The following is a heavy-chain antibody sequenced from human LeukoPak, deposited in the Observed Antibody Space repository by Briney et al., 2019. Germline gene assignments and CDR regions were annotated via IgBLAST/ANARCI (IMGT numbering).Heavy chain of an antibody. CDR3: ARNEALGIYGSVYYFDY. Sequence: GESLKISCKGSGYSFTSYWIGWVRQMPGKGLEWMGIIYPGDSDTRYSPSFQGQVTISADKSISTAYLQWSSLKASDTAMYYCARNEALGIYGSVYYFDYWGQGTLVTVSS. D-gene: IGHD3-10*01. CDR2: IYPGDSDT. V-gene: IGHV5-51*01. CDR1: GYSFTSYW. J-gene: IGHJ4*02.